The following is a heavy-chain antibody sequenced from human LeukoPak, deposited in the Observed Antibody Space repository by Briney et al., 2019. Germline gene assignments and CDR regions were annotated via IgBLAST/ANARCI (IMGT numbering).Heavy chain of an antibody. CDR3: ARFSAATFINWFDP. Sequence: SQTLSLTCTVSGGSISSGGYYWSWLRQHPGKGLEWIAYIYYSGSTYYNPSLKSRVTISVDTSKNKFSLKLSSVTAADTAVYYCARFSAATFINWFDPWGQGTLVTVSS. CDR2: IYYSGST. V-gene: IGHV4-31*03. J-gene: IGHJ5*02. CDR1: GGSISSGGYY. D-gene: IGHD2-15*01.